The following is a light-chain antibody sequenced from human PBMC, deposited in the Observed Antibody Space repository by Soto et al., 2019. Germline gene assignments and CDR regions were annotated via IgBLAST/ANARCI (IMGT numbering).Light chain of an antibody. Sequence: QSALTQPASVSASPGQSITISCTETNSDIGTLNSVSWYQQFPGKAPKLMIFGVSVRPSGVSTRVSGSKFGNTAFLYISGLQAEDEADYYCSSYTSSRTYVFGSGTKRTVL. V-gene: IGLV2-14*01. CDR3: SSYTSSRTYV. CDR2: GVS. J-gene: IGLJ1*01. CDR1: NSDIGTLNS.